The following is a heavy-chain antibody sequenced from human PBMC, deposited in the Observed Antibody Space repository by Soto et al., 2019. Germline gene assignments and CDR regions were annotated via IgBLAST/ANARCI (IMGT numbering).Heavy chain of an antibody. Sequence: GGSLRLSCAAPGFTFSNAWMNWVRQAPGKGLEWIGRIKTKVDGGTAEYAAPVKVRFTISRDDSKNTLYLQMNSLKTEDTAVYYCTTDDPINRYWGQGTLVTVSS. CDR3: TTDDPINRY. CDR1: GFTFSNAW. J-gene: IGHJ4*02. V-gene: IGHV3-15*01. CDR2: IKTKVDGGTA.